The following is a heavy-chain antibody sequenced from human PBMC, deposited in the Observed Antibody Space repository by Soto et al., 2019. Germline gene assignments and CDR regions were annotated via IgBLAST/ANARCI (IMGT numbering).Heavy chain of an antibody. V-gene: IGHV1-69*13. D-gene: IGHD3-22*01. CDR3: ARDYRKYYYDSSGYYMFDD. CDR2: IIPIFGTA. CDR1: GGTFSSYA. Sequence: SVKVSCKASGGTFSSYAISWVRQAPGQGLEWMGGIIPIFGTANYAQKFQGRVTITADESTSTAYMELSSLRSEDTAVYYCARDYRKYYYDSSGYYMFDDWGQGTLVTVSS. J-gene: IGHJ4*02.